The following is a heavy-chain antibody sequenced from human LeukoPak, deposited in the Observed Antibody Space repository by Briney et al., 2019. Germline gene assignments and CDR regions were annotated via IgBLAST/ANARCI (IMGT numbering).Heavy chain of an antibody. Sequence: GGSLRLSCAASGLTFSSYWMSWVRQAPGKGLEWVANIKQDGSEKYYVDSVKGRFTISRDNAKNSLYLQMNSLRAEDTAVYYCAREMYYYDHGAFDIWGQGTMVTVSS. CDR1: GLTFSSYW. V-gene: IGHV3-7*01. D-gene: IGHD3-22*01. CDR3: AREMYYYDHGAFDI. J-gene: IGHJ3*02. CDR2: IKQDGSEK.